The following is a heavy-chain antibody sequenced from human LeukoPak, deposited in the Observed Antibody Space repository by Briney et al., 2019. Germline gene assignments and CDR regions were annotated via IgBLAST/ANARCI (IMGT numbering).Heavy chain of an antibody. CDR3: AGTSDSSWSSFDF. V-gene: IGHV6-1*01. CDR2: TYWRSKWSN. D-gene: IGHD6-13*01. J-gene: IGHJ4*02. Sequence: QTLSRTCAISVDSHPSNNATWTWIRQSPSRGLDWLTKTYWRSKWSNDNAVSVKNRITINPDTSKNQFSLQLNSVTPDYTAVYYCAGTSDSSWSSFDFWGQGTLVTVSS. CDR1: VDSHPSNNAT.